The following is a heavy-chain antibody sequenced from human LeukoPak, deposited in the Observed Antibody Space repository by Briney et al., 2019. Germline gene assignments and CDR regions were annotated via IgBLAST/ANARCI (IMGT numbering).Heavy chain of an antibody. CDR2: IYYSGST. V-gene: IGHV4-59*01. Sequence: PSETLSLTCTVSGGSISSYYWSWIRQPPGKGLEWIGYIYYSGSTNYNPSLKSRVTISVDTSKNQFSLKMSSVTAADTAVYYCARIGGYWPPLYWGQGALVTVSS. CDR1: GGSISSYY. CDR3: ARIGGYWPPLY. J-gene: IGHJ4*02. D-gene: IGHD2-8*02.